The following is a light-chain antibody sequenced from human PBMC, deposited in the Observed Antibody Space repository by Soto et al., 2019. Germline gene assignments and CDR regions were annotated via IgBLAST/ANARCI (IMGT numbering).Light chain of an antibody. CDR3: SSYAGYNNVV. J-gene: IGLJ1*01. V-gene: IGLV2-8*01. CDR2: EVN. Sequence: QSVLTQPPSASGSPGQSVTISCTGTSSDVGGYNYVSWFQQHPGKAPKLIIHEVNQRPSGVPDRFSGSKSGNTASLTVSGLQAEDEGTSYCSSYAGYNNVVFGTGTKVTVL. CDR1: SSDVGGYNY.